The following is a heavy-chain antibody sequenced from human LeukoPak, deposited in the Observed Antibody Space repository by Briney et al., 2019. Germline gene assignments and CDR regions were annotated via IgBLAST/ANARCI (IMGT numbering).Heavy chain of an antibody. Sequence: SETLSLTCTVPGGSISSYYWSWIRQPAGKGLEWIGRIYTSGSTNYNPSLKSRVTMSVDTSKNQFSLKLSSVTAADTAVYYCARGYCSGGSCYPHDYWGQGTLVTVSS. V-gene: IGHV4-4*07. D-gene: IGHD2-15*01. CDR1: GGSISSYY. CDR2: IYTSGST. J-gene: IGHJ4*02. CDR3: ARGYCSGGSCYPHDY.